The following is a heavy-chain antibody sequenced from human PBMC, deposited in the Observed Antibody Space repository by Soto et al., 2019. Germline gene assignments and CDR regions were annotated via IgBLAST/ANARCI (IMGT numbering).Heavy chain of an antibody. CDR1: GYSFSYYF. CDR2: INGGNGNT. CDR3: ARAVMVEHIPNWIDA. V-gene: IGHV1-3*01. J-gene: IGHJ5*02. Sequence: ASVKVSCKASGYSFSYYFMHWVRQAPGQRLEYMGWINGGNGNTKYSQKFQGRVTITRDTSASTVYMELSSLRSEDTALYYCARAVMVEHIPNWIDAWGQGTLVTVSS. D-gene: IGHD2-15*01.